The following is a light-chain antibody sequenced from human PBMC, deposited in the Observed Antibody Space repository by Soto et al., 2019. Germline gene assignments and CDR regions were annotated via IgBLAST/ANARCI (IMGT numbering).Light chain of an antibody. V-gene: IGKV3-15*01. CDR1: QSVSTN. Sequence: EIVMTQSPATLSVSPGERSTLSCRASQSVSTNLAWYQQKPGQAPRLLMYGASTRANGIKARVSGRGSGTAFQLTIRSIQSEDFAVYSCKQYHNWPPYTFGQGTKLESK. CDR2: GAS. CDR3: KQYHNWPPYT. J-gene: IGKJ2*01.